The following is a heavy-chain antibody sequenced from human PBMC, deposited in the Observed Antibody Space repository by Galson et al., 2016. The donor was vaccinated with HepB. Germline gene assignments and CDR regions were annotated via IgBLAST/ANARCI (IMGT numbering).Heavy chain of an antibody. D-gene: IGHD6-19*01. CDR2: VYPGDSDT. V-gene: IGHV5-51*01. J-gene: IGHJ4*02. Sequence: QSGAEVKEPGESLKISCKGSGYTFTNYWIGWVRQMPGKGLEWMAMVYPGDSDTRYSPSFRGQVTIPADEFSSPAYLQWSSLQASDTAVYYCARRGIAVAGRGGIDYWGQGTLVTVSS. CDR1: GYTFTNYW. CDR3: ARRGIAVAGRGGIDY.